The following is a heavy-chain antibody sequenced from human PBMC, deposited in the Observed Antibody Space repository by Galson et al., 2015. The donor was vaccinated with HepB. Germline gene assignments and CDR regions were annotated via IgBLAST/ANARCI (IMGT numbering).Heavy chain of an antibody. Sequence: SVKVSCKASGYTFTSYGISWVRQAPGQGLEWMGWISAYNGNTNYAQKLQGRVTMTTDTSTSTAYMELRSLRSDDTAVYYCARVSRITIFGVVIKPRRSGHLDYWGQGTLVTVSS. CDR1: GYTFTSYG. V-gene: IGHV1-18*04. CDR2: ISAYNGNT. D-gene: IGHD3-3*01. CDR3: ARVSRITIFGVVIKPRRSGHLDY. J-gene: IGHJ4*02.